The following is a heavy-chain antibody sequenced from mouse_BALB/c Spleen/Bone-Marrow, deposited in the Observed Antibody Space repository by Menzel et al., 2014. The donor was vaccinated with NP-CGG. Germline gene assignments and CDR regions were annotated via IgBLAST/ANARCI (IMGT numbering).Heavy chain of an antibody. J-gene: IGHJ3*01. CDR1: GFTFGSYA. Sequence: EVQVVESGGGLVKPGGSLKLSCAASGFTFGSYAMSWIRQTPEKRLEWVASISSGGTTYYPDSVRGRFTISRDNARNILYLQMSSLGSEDTAMYYCARRRGYDFPSPYWGQGTLVTVSA. CDR2: ISSGGTT. D-gene: IGHD2-4*01. V-gene: IGHV5-6-5*01. CDR3: ARRRGYDFPSPY.